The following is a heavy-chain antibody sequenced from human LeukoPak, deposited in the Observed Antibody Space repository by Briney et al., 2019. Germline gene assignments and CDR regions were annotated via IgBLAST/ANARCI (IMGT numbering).Heavy chain of an antibody. V-gene: IGHV1-2*02. CDR3: ARATDISSWYLAY. CDR1: GYTFPGYY. J-gene: IGHJ4*02. D-gene: IGHD6-13*01. CDR2: LSPNSGDT. Sequence: ASVKVPCHASGYTFPGYYMPWVRQAPGQKLKWMGWLSPNSGDTKFPQKFQGRVTVTRDTSISTAYMELSRLTSDDTAVYYCARATDISSWYLAYWGQGTLVTVSS.